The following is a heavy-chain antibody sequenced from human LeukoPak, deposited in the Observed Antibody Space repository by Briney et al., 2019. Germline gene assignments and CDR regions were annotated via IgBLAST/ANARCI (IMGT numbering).Heavy chain of an antibody. CDR3: ARGAYCGGDCSGYAEYFQH. V-gene: IGHV4-39*07. CDR2: IYYSGST. Sequence: SSETLSLTCTVSGGSISSSSYYWGWIRQPPGKGLEWIGSIYYSGSTYYNPSLKSRVTISVDTSKNQFSLRLSSVTAADTAVYYCARGAYCGGDCSGYAEYFQHWGQGTLVTVSS. D-gene: IGHD2-21*02. CDR1: GGSISSSSYY. J-gene: IGHJ1*01.